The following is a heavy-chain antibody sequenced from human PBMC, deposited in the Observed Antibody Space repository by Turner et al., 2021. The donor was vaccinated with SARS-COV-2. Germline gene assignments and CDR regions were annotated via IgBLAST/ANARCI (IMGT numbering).Heavy chain of an antibody. D-gene: IGHD4-4*01. Sequence: QVQLVQSGAEVKKPGASVKVSCKASGYTFHSYYMHWVRQAPGQGLEWMGIINPSCGSTSYAQKFQGRVTMTRDTSTSTVYMELSSLRSEDTAVYYCARDPTLTTVTTEDYYYGMDVWGQGTTVTVSS. CDR2: INPSCGST. CDR1: GYTFHSYY. J-gene: IGHJ6*02. CDR3: ARDPTLTTVTTEDYYYGMDV. V-gene: IGHV1-46*02.